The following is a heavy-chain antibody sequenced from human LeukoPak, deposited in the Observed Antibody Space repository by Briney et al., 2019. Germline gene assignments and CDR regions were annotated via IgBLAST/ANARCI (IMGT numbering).Heavy chain of an antibody. V-gene: IGHV1-69*13. CDR2: IIPIFGTA. Sequence: ASVKLSCKASGGTFSSYAISCVREASGQALECMGGIIPIFGTANYAQKFQGRVRITADESTSTAYMELSSLRSEDTAVYYCAGNLRLQISIYYHYYYMDVWGKGTTVTVSS. CDR3: AGNLRLQISIYYHYYYMDV. J-gene: IGHJ6*03. CDR1: GGTFSSYA. D-gene: IGHD5-12*01.